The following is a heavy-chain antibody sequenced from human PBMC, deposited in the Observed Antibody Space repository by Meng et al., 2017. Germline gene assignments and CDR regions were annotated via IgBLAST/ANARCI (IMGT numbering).Heavy chain of an antibody. CDR3: AHRRNPDSSGTAFDI. CDR2: MYWDDDK. V-gene: IGHV2-5*02. CDR1: GFSLSTSGVG. Sequence: SGPTLVKPTQTLTLTCTFSGFSLSTSGVGVGWIRHPPEKALEWLALMYWDDDKRYRPSLKSRLTIIKDTSKNQVVLRMTNMDPVDTGTYYCAHRRNPDSSGTAFDIWGQGTVVTVSS. D-gene: IGHD3-22*01. J-gene: IGHJ3*02.